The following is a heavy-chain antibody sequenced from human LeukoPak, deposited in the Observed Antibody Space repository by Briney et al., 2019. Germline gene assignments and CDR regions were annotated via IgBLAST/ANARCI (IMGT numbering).Heavy chain of an antibody. CDR1: GYTFTSYG. D-gene: IGHD6-6*01. Sequence: ASVKVSCKASGYTFTSYGISWVRQAPGQGLEWMGWISAYNGNTNYAQKLQGRVTMTTDTSTRTAYMELRSLRSDDTAVYYCARDVGLLGYSSSSGAFDIWGQGTMVTVSS. J-gene: IGHJ3*02. V-gene: IGHV1-18*01. CDR2: ISAYNGNT. CDR3: ARDVGLLGYSSSSGAFDI.